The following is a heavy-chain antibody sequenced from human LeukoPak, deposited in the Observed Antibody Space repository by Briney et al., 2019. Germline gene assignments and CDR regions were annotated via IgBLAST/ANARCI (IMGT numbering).Heavy chain of an antibody. D-gene: IGHD5-12*01. CDR3: SRDRPTTYYYYHMDV. CDR1: GGSISSGSYY. CDR2: MSTSGST. V-gene: IGHV4-61*02. J-gene: IGHJ6*03. Sequence: SETLSLTCTVSGGSISSGSYYWSWIRQPAGKGREWIGRMSTSGSTNYNPSLKSRVTISVDTSNNQFSLKLSSVTAADTAVYYCSRDRPTTYYYYHMDVWGKGTTVTVSS.